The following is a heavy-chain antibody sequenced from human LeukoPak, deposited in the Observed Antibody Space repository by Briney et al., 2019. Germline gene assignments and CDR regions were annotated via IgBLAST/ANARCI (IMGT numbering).Heavy chain of an antibody. CDR3: ANVSPPFDY. Sequence: GGSLRLSCAASGFTFSSYGMHWVRQAPGKGLEWEAVISYDGSNKYYADPVKGRFTISRDNSKNTLYLQMNSLRAEDTAVYYCANVSPPFDYWGQGTLVTVSS. D-gene: IGHD5/OR15-5a*01. CDR2: ISYDGSNK. J-gene: IGHJ4*02. CDR1: GFTFSSYG. V-gene: IGHV3-30*18.